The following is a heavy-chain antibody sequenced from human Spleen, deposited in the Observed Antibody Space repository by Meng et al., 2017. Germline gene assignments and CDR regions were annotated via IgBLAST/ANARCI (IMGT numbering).Heavy chain of an antibody. CDR2: IKQDGSEK. V-gene: IGHV3-7*01. D-gene: IGHD2-2*01. CDR3: ARGYGHCSRYSCREYYFDY. Sequence: GESLKISCAASGFSLSSFWMTWVRQAPGKGLEWVANIKQDGSEKYYVDSVEGRFTISRDNAQNSLSLQMHSLRAEDTAVYYCARGYGHCSRYSCREYYFDYWGQGTLVTVSS. J-gene: IGHJ4*02. CDR1: GFSLSSFW.